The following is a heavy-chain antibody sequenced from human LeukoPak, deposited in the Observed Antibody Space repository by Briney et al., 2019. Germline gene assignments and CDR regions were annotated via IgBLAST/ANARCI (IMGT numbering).Heavy chain of an antibody. J-gene: IGHJ4*02. CDR3: ATIFAPVGESDY. CDR2: ISAYNGNT. D-gene: IGHD1-26*01. V-gene: IGHV1-18*01. CDR1: GYTFTSYG. Sequence: ASVKVSCKASGYTFTSYGISWVRQAPGQGLEWMGWISAYNGNTNYAQKLQGRVTMTTDTSTSTAYMELRSLRSDDTAVYYCATIFAPVGESDYWGQGTLVTVSS.